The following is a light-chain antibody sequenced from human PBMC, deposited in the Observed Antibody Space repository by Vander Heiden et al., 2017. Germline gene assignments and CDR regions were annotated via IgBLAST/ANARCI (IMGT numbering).Light chain of an antibody. Sequence: EIVLTQSPDFQSVTPKEKATIPCRASHSIGSSLHWYQQKPDQSPKLLIKYASQSIAGVPSSFSGSASGTDFTLTINMLNAEDAAAYYFLGSRSLGNSFGPGTKLEIK. CDR3: LGSRSLGNS. CDR1: HSIGSS. V-gene: IGKV6D-21*02. J-gene: IGKJ2*03. CDR2: YAS.